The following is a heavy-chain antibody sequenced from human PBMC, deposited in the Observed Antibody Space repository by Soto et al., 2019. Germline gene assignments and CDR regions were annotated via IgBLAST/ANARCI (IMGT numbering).Heavy chain of an antibody. V-gene: IGHV4-34*01. Sequence: PSETLSLTCAVYGGSFSGYYWSWIRQPPGKGLEWIGEINHSGSTNYNPSLKSRVTISVDTSKNQFSLKLSSVTAADTAVYYCARGIVPAAMVGFDYWGQGTLVTVSS. D-gene: IGHD2-2*01. CDR1: GGSFSGYY. CDR3: ARGIVPAAMVGFDY. CDR2: INHSGST. J-gene: IGHJ4*02.